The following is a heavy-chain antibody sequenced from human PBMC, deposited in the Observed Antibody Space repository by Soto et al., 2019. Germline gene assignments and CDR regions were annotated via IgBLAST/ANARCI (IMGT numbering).Heavy chain of an antibody. V-gene: IGHV3-23*01. CDR1: GFTFNSFA. CDR2: IGSRGDST. Sequence: ESGGGLVQPGGSLRLSCAASGFTFNSFAMSWVRQAPGKGLEWVSAIGSRGDSTYYADSVKGRFTISRDNSKNTLYLQMNSLRAEDTAVYYCAKDLIYGYNSGRPFDSWGQGTLVTVSS. J-gene: IGHJ4*02. D-gene: IGHD6-19*01. CDR3: AKDLIYGYNSGRPFDS.